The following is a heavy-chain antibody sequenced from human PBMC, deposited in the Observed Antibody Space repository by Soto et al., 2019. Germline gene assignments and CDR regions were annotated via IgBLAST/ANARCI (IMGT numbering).Heavy chain of an antibody. J-gene: IGHJ4*02. D-gene: IGHD6-19*01. V-gene: IGHV1-18*01. Sequence: ASVKVSCKPYGYPFTSNRLSWVRRAPGQGLEWMGWISPHNGNAKYAQKFKDRVTMTADTAASTVYMELRSLRSDDSAVFYCARDRSGWYDFWGQGTLVTVSS. CDR3: ARDRSGWYDF. CDR2: ISPHNGNA. CDR1: GYPFTSNR.